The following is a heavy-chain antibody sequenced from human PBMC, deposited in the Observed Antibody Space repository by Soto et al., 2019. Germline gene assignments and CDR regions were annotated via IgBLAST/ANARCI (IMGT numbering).Heavy chain of an antibody. CDR1: GGSISSGGYY. V-gene: IGHV4-31*03. Sequence: TSETLSLTCTVSGGSISSGGYYWSWIRQHPGKGLEWIGYIYYSGSTYYDPSLKSRVTISVDTSKNQFSLKLSSVTAADTAVYYCARDRVGGYYTMYYGMDVWGQGTTVTVSS. J-gene: IGHJ6*02. CDR3: ARDRVGGYYTMYYGMDV. D-gene: IGHD3-22*01. CDR2: IYYSGST.